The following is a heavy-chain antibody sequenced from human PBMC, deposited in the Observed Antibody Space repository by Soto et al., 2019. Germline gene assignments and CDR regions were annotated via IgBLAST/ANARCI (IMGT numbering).Heavy chain of an antibody. J-gene: IGHJ6*02. CDR3: ARDLNYYYDSSASILGGGYYYYGMDV. Sequence: QVQLVESGGGVVQPGRSLRLSCAASGFTFSSYAMHWVRQAPGKGLEWVAVTSYDGSNKYYADSVKGRFTISRDNSKNTLYLQMNSLRAEVTAVYYCARDLNYYYDSSASILGGGYYYYGMDVWVPGTTVTVSS. D-gene: IGHD3-22*01. CDR2: TSYDGSNK. CDR1: GFTFSSYA. V-gene: IGHV3-30-3*01.